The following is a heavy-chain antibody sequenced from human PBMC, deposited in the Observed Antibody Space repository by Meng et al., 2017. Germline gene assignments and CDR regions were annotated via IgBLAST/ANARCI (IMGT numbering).Heavy chain of an antibody. CDR2: INSDGSST. Sequence: GESLKISCAASGFTFSSYWMHRVRQAPGKGLVWVSRINSDGSSTSYADSVKGRFTISRDNAKNTLYLQMNSLRAEDTAVYYCARATPHTSSSWYGEYSYWGQGTLVTVSS. CDR3: ARATPHTSSSWYGEYSY. V-gene: IGHV3-74*01. CDR1: GFTFSSYW. D-gene: IGHD6-13*01. J-gene: IGHJ4*02.